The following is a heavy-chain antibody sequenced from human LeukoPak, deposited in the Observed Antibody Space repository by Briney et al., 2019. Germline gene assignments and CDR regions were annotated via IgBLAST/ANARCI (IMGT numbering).Heavy chain of an antibody. D-gene: IGHD1-7*01. CDR2: ISYDGSNK. J-gene: IGHJ4*02. CDR3: AKDRGNWNSGVSDFDY. CDR1: GFIFSNSA. V-gene: IGHV3-30*18. Sequence: GGSLRLSCAASGFIFSNSAMHWVRQAPGKGLEWVAVISYDGSNKYYADSVKGRFTISRDNSKNTLYLQMNSLRAEDTAVYYCAKDRGNWNSGVSDFDYWGQGTLVTVSS.